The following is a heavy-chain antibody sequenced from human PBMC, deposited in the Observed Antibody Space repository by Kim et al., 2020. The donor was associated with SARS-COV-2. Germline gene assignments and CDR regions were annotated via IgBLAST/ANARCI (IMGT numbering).Heavy chain of an antibody. CDR2: MNSDGGIT. CDR3: VRPVSDCRNGVCRYYFDH. CDR1: GFTFSTYW. Sequence: GGSLRLSCAASGFTFSTYWMYWVRQTPGKGPMWVSRMNSDGGITTYADSVKGRFSISRNNAKNTMYLQMNRLRVEDTAVYYCVRPVSDCRNGVCRYYFDHWGQGTQVTVSS. J-gene: IGHJ4*02. D-gene: IGHD2-8*01. V-gene: IGHV3-74*03.